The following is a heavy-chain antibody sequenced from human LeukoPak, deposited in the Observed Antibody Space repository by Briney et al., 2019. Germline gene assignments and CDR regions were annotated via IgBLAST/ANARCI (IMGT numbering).Heavy chain of an antibody. D-gene: IGHD3-10*01. CDR1: GFTFSIYA. V-gene: IGHV3-23*01. Sequence: GGSLRLSCAVSGFTFSIYAMTWVRQAPGKGLYWVSAISGSDGSTYYAETVKGRFTISRDNSKNTLYLQMNSLRAEDTAVYYCARHLLWFGELSGGFDYWRQGTLVTVSS. CDR2: ISGSDGST. CDR3: ARHLLWFGELSGGFDY. J-gene: IGHJ4*02.